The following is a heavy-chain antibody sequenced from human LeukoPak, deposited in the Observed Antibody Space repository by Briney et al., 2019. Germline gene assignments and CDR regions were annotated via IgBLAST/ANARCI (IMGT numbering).Heavy chain of an antibody. CDR2: TNHSGTT. J-gene: IGHJ5*02. Sequence: SETLSLTCAVYGGSFSGYYWSWIRQPPGKGLEWIGETNHSGTTNYNPSLKSRVTISVDTSKNQFSLKLSSVTAADTAVYYWARGLMVRVNSSSAARPFDPWGQGTLVTVSS. V-gene: IGHV4-34*01. CDR1: GGSFSGYY. CDR3: ARGLMVRVNSSSAARPFDP. D-gene: IGHD6-6*01.